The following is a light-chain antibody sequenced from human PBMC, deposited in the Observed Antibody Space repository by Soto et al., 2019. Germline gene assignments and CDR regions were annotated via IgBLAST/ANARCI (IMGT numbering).Light chain of an antibody. J-gene: IGLJ1*01. CDR1: SSDVGSYNL. V-gene: IGLV2-23*01. Sequence: QFVLTQPASVSGSPGQSITISCTGTSSDVGSYNLVSWYQQHPGKAPKLMIYEGSKRPSGVSNRFSGSKSGNTASLTISGLQAEDEADYYCCSYAGSSTPLYVFGTGTKVTVL. CDR2: EGS. CDR3: CSYAGSSTPLYV.